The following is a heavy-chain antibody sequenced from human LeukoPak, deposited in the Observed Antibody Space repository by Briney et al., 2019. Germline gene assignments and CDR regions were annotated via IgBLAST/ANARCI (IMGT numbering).Heavy chain of an antibody. D-gene: IGHD3-10*01. CDR3: AKGEFGGLFPFPDY. CDR2: IKQDGSEK. CDR1: GFTFSNYW. J-gene: IGHJ4*02. V-gene: IGHV3-7*01. Sequence: GGSLRLSCAASGFTFSNYWMTWVRQAPGKGLEWVANIKQDGSEKYYMDSVKGRFTISRDNAKNSMYLQMDSLRPEDTAVYYCAKGEFGGLFPFPDYWGQGTLVTVSS.